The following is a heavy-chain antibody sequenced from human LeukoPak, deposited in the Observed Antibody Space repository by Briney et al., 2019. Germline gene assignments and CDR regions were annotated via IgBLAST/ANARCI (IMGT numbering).Heavy chain of an antibody. J-gene: IGHJ4*02. Sequence: GASVKVSCKASGYTFTSYDINWVRQATGQGLEWMGWMNPNSGNTGYAQKFQGRVTITRNTSISTAYMELSSLRSEDTAVYYCARTWADLYYFDYWGQGTLVTVSS. CDR2: MNPNSGNT. CDR1: GYTFTSYD. D-gene: IGHD6-19*01. V-gene: IGHV1-8*01. CDR3: ARTWADLYYFDY.